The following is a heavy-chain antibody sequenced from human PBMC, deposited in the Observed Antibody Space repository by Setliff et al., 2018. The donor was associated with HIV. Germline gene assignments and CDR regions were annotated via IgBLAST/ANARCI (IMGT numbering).Heavy chain of an antibody. CDR3: AKDGISGGAYPPYYFDY. V-gene: IGHV3-30*18. CDR2: ISYDGTNK. D-gene: IGHD2-15*01. J-gene: IGHJ4*01. CDR1: GFTFSSYG. Sequence: PGGSLRLSCAASGFTFSSYGMHWVRQAPGKGLEWVAVISYDGTNKYYADPVKGRFTISRDNSKNTVYLQMNGLRVEDTAVYYCAKDGISGGAYPPYYFDYWGHGTLVTVSS.